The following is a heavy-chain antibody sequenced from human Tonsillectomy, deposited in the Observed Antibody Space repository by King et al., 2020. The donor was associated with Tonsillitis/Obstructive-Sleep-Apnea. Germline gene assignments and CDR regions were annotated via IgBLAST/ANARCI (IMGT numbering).Heavy chain of an antibody. D-gene: IGHD3-16*01. J-gene: IGHJ4*02. CDR2: ISGSGSPI. V-gene: IGHV3-48*02. CDR3: VRDHLWGFDY. Sequence: VQLVESGGGLVQPGGSLRLSCAASGFTFSSYSMNWVRQAPGKGLEWVSYISGSGSPIYYADSVKGRFTISRDNAKNSRYLQMNSLRHEDTAVYYCVRDHLWGFDYWGQGILVTVSS. CDR1: GFTFSSYS.